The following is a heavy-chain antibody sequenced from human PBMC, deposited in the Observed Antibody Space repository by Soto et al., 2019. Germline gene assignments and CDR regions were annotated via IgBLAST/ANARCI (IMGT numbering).Heavy chain of an antibody. V-gene: IGHV4-59*01. D-gene: IGHD3-22*01. J-gene: IGHJ5*02. CDR2: IYYSGST. CDR1: GVSISSYY. CDR3: ASDYYDSSGYGFDP. Sequence: PSETLSLTCTVSGVSISSYYWSWIRQPPGKGLEWIGYIYYSGSTNYNPSLKSRVTISVDTSKNQFSLKLGSVTAADTAVYYCASDYYDSSGYGFDPWGQGTLVTVSS.